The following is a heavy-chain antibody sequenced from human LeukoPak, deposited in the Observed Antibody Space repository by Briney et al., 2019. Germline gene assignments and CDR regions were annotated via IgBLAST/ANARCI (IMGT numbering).Heavy chain of an antibody. CDR2: IQHRTGAT. D-gene: IGHD5-18*01. CDR3: ARDHDSDGYPAPDY. Sequence: GGSLRLSCVGSGFTFSSYIMTWVRQAPGKGLEWVSTIQHRTGATFYADSVRGRFTISRDDSTNTLFLQMNSLRADDTALYFCARDHDSDGYPAPDYWGQGTLVTVSS. CDR1: GFTFSSYI. V-gene: IGHV3-23*01. J-gene: IGHJ4*02.